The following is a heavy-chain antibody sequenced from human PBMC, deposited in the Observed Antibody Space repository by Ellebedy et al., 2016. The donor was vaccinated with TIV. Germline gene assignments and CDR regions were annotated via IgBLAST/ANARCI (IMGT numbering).Heavy chain of an antibody. J-gene: IGHJ3*02. CDR2: ISSRSSAI. CDR3: ARAEVIGAVRKGAFDI. Sequence: GGSLRLSXEASGFTFSSYSMNWVRQAPGKGLEWVSYISSRSSAIYYADSVKGRFTISRDNAKSSLYLHMNSLRADDTAVYFCARAEVIGAVRKGAFDIWGHGTVVTVSS. V-gene: IGHV3-48*04. D-gene: IGHD3-22*01. CDR1: GFTFSSYS.